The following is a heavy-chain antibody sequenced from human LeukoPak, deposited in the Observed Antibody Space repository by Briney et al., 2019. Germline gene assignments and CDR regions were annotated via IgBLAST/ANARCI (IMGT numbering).Heavy chain of an antibody. CDR1: GGSFSGYY. D-gene: IGHD1-14*01. CDR3: TSQTVARWFDP. J-gene: IGHJ5*02. V-gene: IGHV4-34*01. Sequence: SETLSLTCAVYGGSFSGYYWSWIRQPPGMGLEWIGEINHSGSTNYNPSLKSRVTISVDTSKNQFSLKLSSVTAADTAVYYCTSQTVARWFDPWGQGTLVTVSS. CDR2: INHSGST.